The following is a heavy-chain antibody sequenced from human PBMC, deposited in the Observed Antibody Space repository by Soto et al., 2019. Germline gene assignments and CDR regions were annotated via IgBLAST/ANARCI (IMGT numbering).Heavy chain of an antibody. CDR3: AKILTYYYGSGSCDY. CDR2: ISGSGGST. CDR1: GFTFSSYA. Sequence: EVQLLESGGGLVQPGGSLRLSCAASGFTFSSYAMSWVRQAPGKGLEWVSAISGSGGSTYYADSVKGRFTISRDNFKNTLYLQMNSLRAEDTAVYYCAKILTYYYGSGSCDYWGQGTLVTVSS. V-gene: IGHV3-23*01. J-gene: IGHJ4*02. D-gene: IGHD3-10*01.